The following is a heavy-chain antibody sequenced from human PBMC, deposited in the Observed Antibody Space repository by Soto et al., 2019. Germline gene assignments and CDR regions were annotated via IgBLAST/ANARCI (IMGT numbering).Heavy chain of an antibody. CDR1: GGSISSYY. V-gene: IGHV4-59*01. CDR3: ARDLGRGAGATYHYYGMDV. Sequence: SETLSLTCTLSGGSISSYYWSWIRQPPGKGLEWIGYIYYSGSTNYNPSLKSRVTISVDTSKSQFSLKLSSVTAADTAVYYCARDLGRGAGATYHYYGMDVWGQGTTVTVSS. D-gene: IGHD1-26*01. CDR2: IYYSGST. J-gene: IGHJ6*02.